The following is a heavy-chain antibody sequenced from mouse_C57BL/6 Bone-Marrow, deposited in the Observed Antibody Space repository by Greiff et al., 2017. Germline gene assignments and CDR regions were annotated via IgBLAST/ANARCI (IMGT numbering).Heavy chain of an antibody. D-gene: IGHD2-4*01. CDR1: GFTFSSYA. J-gene: IGHJ4*01. CDR2: ISRGGDYI. V-gene: IGHV5-9-1*02. CDR3: TRRGHYDYDYGYVAMDG. Sequence: EVKLVESGEGLVKPGGSLKLSCAASGFTFSSYAMSWVRQTPEKRLEWVAYISRGGDYIYYADTMKGRFTISRDTARNTLYLQMSSLKSEDTAMYYCTRRGHYDYDYGYVAMDGGSQRTSVTV.